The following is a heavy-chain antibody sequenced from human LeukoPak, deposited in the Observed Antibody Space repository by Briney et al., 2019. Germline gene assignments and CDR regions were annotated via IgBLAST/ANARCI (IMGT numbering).Heavy chain of an antibody. CDR2: INPNSGGT. J-gene: IGHJ5*02. CDR1: GYTFTSYD. CDR3: ARVGLYYDSSGYNNWFDP. Sequence: ASVKVSCKASGYTFTSYDLNWVRRATGQGLEWMGRINPNSGGTNYAQKFQGRVTMTRDTSISTAYMELSRLRSDDTAVYYCARVGLYYDSSGYNNWFDPWGQGTLVTVSS. V-gene: IGHV1-2*06. D-gene: IGHD3-22*01.